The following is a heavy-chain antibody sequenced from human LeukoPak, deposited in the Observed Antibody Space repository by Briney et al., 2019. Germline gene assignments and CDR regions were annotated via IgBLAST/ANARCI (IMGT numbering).Heavy chain of an antibody. V-gene: IGHV4-59*01. Sequence: SETLSLTCTVSGGSISSYYWSWIRQPPGKGLEWIGYIYYSGSTNYNPSLKSRVTISVDTSKNQSSLKLSSVTAADTAVYYCARVMSGFGMDVWGQGTTVTVSS. CDR2: IYYSGST. CDR3: ARVMSGFGMDV. J-gene: IGHJ6*02. CDR1: GGSISSYY. D-gene: IGHD3-10*01.